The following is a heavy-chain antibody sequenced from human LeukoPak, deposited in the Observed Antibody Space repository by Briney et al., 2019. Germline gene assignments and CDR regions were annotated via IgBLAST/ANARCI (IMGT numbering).Heavy chain of an antibody. CDR2: ISSGSRTI. CDR1: GFTFGSYS. D-gene: IGHD1-20*01. J-gene: IGHJ4*02. V-gene: IGHV3-48*01. Sequence: GGSLRLSCAASGFTFGSYSMNWVRQAPGKGLEWISYISSGSRTIYYADFVKGRFTVSRDNAKNSLYLQMRSLRGEDTAVYYCARESITGHRDFDNWGQGTLVTVSS. CDR3: ARESITGHRDFDN.